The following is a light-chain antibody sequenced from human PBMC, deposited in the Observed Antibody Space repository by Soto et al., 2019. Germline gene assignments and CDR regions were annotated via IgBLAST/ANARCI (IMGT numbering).Light chain of an antibody. V-gene: IGKV3-20*01. Sequence: EIVLTQSPGPLSLSPGEIATLSCRASQSVTTSYLAWYQQRPGQPPRLLIYGASSRATGVPDRFSGSGSGTDFTLTISRLEPEDFAVYYCQQYGRSPRTLGQGTKLGIK. CDR1: QSVTTSY. CDR2: GAS. CDR3: QQYGRSPRT. J-gene: IGKJ1*01.